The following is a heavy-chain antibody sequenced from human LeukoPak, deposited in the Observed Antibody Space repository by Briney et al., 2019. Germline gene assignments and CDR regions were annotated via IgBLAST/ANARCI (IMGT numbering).Heavy chain of an antibody. CDR1: GGSFSGYY. V-gene: IGHV4-34*01. CDR3: ARGWGYDSSGYYPRGNYYYYYYGMDV. Sequence: SETLSLTCAVYGGSFSGYYWSWIRQPPGKGLEWIGEINHSGSTNYNPSLKSRVTISVDTSKNQFSLKLSSVTAADTAVYYCARGWGYDSSGYYPRGNYYYYYYGMDVWGQGTTVTVSS. J-gene: IGHJ6*02. CDR2: INHSGST. D-gene: IGHD3-22*01.